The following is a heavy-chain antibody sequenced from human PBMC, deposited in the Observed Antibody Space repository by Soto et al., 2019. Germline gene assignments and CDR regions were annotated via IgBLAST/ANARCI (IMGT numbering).Heavy chain of an antibody. CDR1: GGTFSSYA. V-gene: IGHV1-69*01. D-gene: IGHD3-22*01. Sequence: QVQLVQSGAEVKKPGSSVKVSCKASGGTFSSYAISWVRQAPGQGLEWMGGIIPIFGTANYAQKFQGRVTITADESTSTAYMELSRLRSEDTAVYYCARSRYYYDSSGYYDPFDIWGQGTMVTVSS. CDR2: IIPIFGTA. CDR3: ARSRYYYDSSGYYDPFDI. J-gene: IGHJ3*02.